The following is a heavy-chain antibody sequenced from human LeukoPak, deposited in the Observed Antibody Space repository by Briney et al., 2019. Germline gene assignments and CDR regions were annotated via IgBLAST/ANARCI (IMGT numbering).Heavy chain of an antibody. J-gene: IGHJ5*02. CDR2: INWNGGST. CDR1: GFTFDDYG. V-gene: IGHV3-20*04. D-gene: IGHD3-9*01. Sequence: GGSLRLSCAASGFTFDDYGMSWVRQAPGKGLEWVSGINWNGGSTGYADSVKGRFTISRDNAKNSLYLQMNSLRAEDRALYYCAREPFYYDILTGQRGRWFDPWGQGTLVTVSS. CDR3: AREPFYYDILTGQRGRWFDP.